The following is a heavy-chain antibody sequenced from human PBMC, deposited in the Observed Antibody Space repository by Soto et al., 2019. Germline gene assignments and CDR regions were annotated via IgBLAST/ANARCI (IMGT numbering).Heavy chain of an antibody. Sequence: QVPLVQSGAEMKKPGASVKVSCKASGYTFTDFYIHWVRQTPGQELEWMGWINPRTGGTLYAQNFQGWVTMTRDTSISTAYMVLNRLKSDATAVYYCARGDHALNLWGQGTMVTVSS. V-gene: IGHV1-2*04. CDR1: GYTFTDFY. CDR2: INPRTGGT. J-gene: IGHJ3*01. CDR3: ARGDHALNL.